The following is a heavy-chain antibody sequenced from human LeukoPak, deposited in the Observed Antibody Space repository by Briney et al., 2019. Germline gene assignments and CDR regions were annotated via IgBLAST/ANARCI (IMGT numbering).Heavy chain of an antibody. V-gene: IGHV3-30*18. CDR1: GFTFSSYG. CDR3: AKAWLDYGDYWDWFDP. CDR2: ISYDGSNK. Sequence: PGRSLRLSCAASGFTFSSYGMHWVRQAPGKGLEWVAVISYDGSNKYYADSVKGRFTISRDNTKSTLYLQMNSLRAEDTAVYYCAKAWLDYGDYWDWFDPWGQGTLVTVSS. J-gene: IGHJ5*02. D-gene: IGHD4-17*01.